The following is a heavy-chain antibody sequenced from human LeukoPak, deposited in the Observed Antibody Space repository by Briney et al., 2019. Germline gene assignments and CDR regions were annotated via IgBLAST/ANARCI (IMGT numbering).Heavy chain of an antibody. CDR2: IWYDGSNK. CDR1: GFTFSSYG. J-gene: IGHJ4*02. V-gene: IGHV3-33*01. CDR3: ARASRSSSWTDYFDY. Sequence: GGSLRLSCAASGFTFSSYGMHWVRQAPGKGLEWVAVIWYDGSNKYYADSVKGRFTISRDNSKNTLYLQMNSPRAEDTAVYYCARASRSSSWTDYFDYWGQGTLVTVSS. D-gene: IGHD6-6*01.